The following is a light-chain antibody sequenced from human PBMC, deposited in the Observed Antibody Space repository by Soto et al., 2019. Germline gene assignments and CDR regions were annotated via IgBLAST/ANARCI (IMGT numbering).Light chain of an antibody. Sequence: EIVLTQSPATLSVSPGERATLSCRASQSVSSNLAWHQQRPGQAPRLLIYGASTRATGVPARFSGGGSGTEFTLTITSLQSEDFAVYWCQQYNNWPLAFGPGTRLEF. V-gene: IGKV3D-15*01. CDR2: GAS. CDR3: QQYNNWPLA. J-gene: IGKJ5*01. CDR1: QSVSSN.